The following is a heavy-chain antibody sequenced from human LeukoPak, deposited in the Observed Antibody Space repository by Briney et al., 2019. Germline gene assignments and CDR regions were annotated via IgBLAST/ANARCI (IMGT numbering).Heavy chain of an antibody. Sequence: GGSLRLSCAASGFTFSSYGMYWVRQAPGKGLEWVAFIRYDGSNKYYADSVKGRFTISRDNSKNTLYLQMNSLRAEDTAVYYCAKDLLGGELLDWGQGTLVTVSS. J-gene: IGHJ4*02. D-gene: IGHD1-26*01. V-gene: IGHV3-30*02. CDR1: GFTFSSYG. CDR2: IRYDGSNK. CDR3: AKDLLGGELLD.